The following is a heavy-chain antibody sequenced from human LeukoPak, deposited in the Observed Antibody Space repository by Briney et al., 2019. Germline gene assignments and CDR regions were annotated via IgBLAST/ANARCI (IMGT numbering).Heavy chain of an antibody. CDR2: IIPIFGTA. J-gene: IGHJ6*04. V-gene: IGHV1-69*06. Sequence: ASVKVSCEASGGTFSSYAISWVRQAPGQGLEWMGGIIPIFGTANYAQKFQGRVTITADKSTSTAYMELSSLRSEDTAVYYCARGYSSGWTDYYYGMDVWGKGTTVTVSS. CDR3: ARGYSSGWTDYYYGMDV. D-gene: IGHD6-19*01. CDR1: GGTFSSYA.